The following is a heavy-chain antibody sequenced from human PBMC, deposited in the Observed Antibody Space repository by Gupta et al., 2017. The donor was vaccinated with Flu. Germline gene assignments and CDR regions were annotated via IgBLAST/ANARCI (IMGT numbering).Heavy chain of an antibody. D-gene: IGHD7-27*01. CDR2: ISGFSGKT. V-gene: IGHV1-18*01. CDR1: GYSFTSHG. Sequence: QILLVQSGAEMKKPGASLKVSCKASGYSFTSHGISWVRQAPGQGLEWMGWISGFSGKTDYAPNLKGRLTLTMDTSTSTAYLELRNLRSDDTAAYYWARDLNWGTFDYWGQGTQVTVSS. CDR3: ARDLNWGTFDY. J-gene: IGHJ4*02.